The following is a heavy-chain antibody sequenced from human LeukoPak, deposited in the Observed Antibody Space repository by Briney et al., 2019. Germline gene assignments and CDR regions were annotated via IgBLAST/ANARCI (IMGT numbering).Heavy chain of an antibody. CDR2: ISAYNGNT. J-gene: IGHJ4*02. CDR3: ARDIVGATSQFDY. Sequence: ASVKVSCKASGYTFTSYGISWVRQAPGQGLEWMGWISAYNGNTNYAQKLQGRVTMTTDTSTSTACMELRSLRSDDTAVYYCARDIVGATSQFDYWGQGTLVTVSS. V-gene: IGHV1-18*01. D-gene: IGHD1-26*01. CDR1: GYTFTSYG.